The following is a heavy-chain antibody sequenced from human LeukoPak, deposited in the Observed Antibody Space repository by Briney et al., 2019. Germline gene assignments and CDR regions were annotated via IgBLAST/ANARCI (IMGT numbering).Heavy chain of an antibody. CDR1: GFTFSSYA. CDR2: ISYDGSNK. D-gene: IGHD2-2*01. CDR3: ARDDAGTSAYYFDY. J-gene: IGHJ4*02. V-gene: IGHV3-30*04. Sequence: GGSLRLSCAASGFTFSSYAMHWVRQAPGKGLEWVAVISYDGSNKYYADSVKGRFTISRDNSKNTLYLQVNSLRAEDTAVYYCARDDAGTSAYYFDYWGQGTLVTVSS.